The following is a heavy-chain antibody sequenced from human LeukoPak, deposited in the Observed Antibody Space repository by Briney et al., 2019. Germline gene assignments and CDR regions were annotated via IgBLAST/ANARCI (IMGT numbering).Heavy chain of an antibody. CDR2: INPSGGST. V-gene: IGHV1-46*01. D-gene: IGHD6-13*01. CDR1: GHAFTSYY. CDR3: ARDTRVGIAAPRGYYYYYGMDV. Sequence: ASVKVSCKASGHAFTSYYMHWVRQAPGQGLEWMGIINPSGGSTSYAQKFQGRVTMTRDTSTSTVYMELSSLRSEDTAVYYCARDTRVGIAAPRGYYYYYGMDVWGQGTTVTVSS. J-gene: IGHJ6*02.